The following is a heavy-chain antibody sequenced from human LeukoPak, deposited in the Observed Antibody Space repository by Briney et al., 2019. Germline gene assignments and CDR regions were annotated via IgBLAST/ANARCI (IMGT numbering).Heavy chain of an antibody. Sequence: QPGGSLRLSCAASGFTFSSYAMHWVRQAPGKGLEWVAVISYDGSNKYYADSVKGRFTISRDNSKNTLYLQMNSLRAEDTAVYYCAREVEMATNYHFDYWGQGTLVTVSS. CDR3: AREVEMATNYHFDY. D-gene: IGHD5-24*01. J-gene: IGHJ4*02. CDR1: GFTFSSYA. CDR2: ISYDGSNK. V-gene: IGHV3-30-3*01.